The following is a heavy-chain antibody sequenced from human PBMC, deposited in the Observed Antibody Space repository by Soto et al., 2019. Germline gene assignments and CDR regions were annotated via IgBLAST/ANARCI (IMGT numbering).Heavy chain of an antibody. Sequence: ASVQVSCKASGYTFTGYYMHRVRQAPGQGLEWMGWINPNSGGTNYAQKFQGRVTMTRDTSISTAYMELSSLTSDDTAVYFCARSRDNCGGDCYSVYDAFDLWGQGTLVTVSS. J-gene: IGHJ3*01. D-gene: IGHD2-21*02. CDR1: GYTFTGYY. CDR2: INPNSGGT. V-gene: IGHV1-2*02. CDR3: ARSRDNCGGDCYSVYDAFDL.